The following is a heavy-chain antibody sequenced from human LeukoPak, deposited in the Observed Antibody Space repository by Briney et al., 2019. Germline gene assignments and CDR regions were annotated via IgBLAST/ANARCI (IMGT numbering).Heavy chain of an antibody. CDR1: GFTFDDYA. V-gene: IGHV3-43*02. CDR3: AKSNWGDYYYGMDV. Sequence: GGSLRLSCAASGFTFDDYAMHWVRQAPGKGLEWVSLISGDDGSTYYADSVKGRFTISRDNSKNSLYLQMNSLRTEDTALYYCAKSNWGDYYYGMDVWGQGTTVTVSS. J-gene: IGHJ6*02. CDR2: ISGDDGST. D-gene: IGHD7-27*01.